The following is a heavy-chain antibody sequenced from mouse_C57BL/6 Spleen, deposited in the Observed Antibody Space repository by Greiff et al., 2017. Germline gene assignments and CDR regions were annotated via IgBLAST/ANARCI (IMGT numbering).Heavy chain of an antibody. CDR2: ISDGGSYT. CDR1: GFTFSSYA. J-gene: IGHJ2*01. CDR3: ARDDYFDY. V-gene: IGHV5-4*01. Sequence: EVMLVESGGGLVQPGGSLKLSCAASGFTFSSYAMSWVRQTPEKRLEWVATISDGGSYTYYPDNVKGRFTISRDNAKNNLYLQMSHLKSEDTAMYYCARDDYFDYWGQGTTLTVSS.